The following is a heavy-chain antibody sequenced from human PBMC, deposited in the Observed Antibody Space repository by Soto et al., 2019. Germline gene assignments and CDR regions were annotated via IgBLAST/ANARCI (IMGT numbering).Heavy chain of an antibody. J-gene: IGHJ4*01. CDR3: ARGEQYSGRIFDY. V-gene: IGHV6-1*01. CDR1: GDSVSSNSAG. Sequence: PSQTLSLTCAITGDSVSSNSAGWSWVRQSPSRGLEWLGRTYYRSKWYYEYAVSVRGRITINPETSKNQYSLQLNSVTPEDTAVYFCARGEQYSGRIFDYWGQGTMVTVSS. CDR2: TYYRSKWYY. D-gene: IGHD1-26*01.